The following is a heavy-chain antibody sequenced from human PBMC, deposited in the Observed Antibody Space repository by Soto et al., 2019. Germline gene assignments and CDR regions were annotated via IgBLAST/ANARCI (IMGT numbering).Heavy chain of an antibody. V-gene: IGHV3-33*01. CDR2: IWYDGSNK. J-gene: IGHJ4*02. D-gene: IGHD6-19*01. CDR1: GFTFSSYG. CDR3: ARDRSSGCTLRRSYYFDY. Sequence: PVGSLRLSCAASGFTFSSYGMHWVRQAPGKGLEWVAVIWYDGSNKYYADSVKGRFTISRDNSKNTLYLQMNSLRAEDTAVYYCARDRSSGCTLRRSYYFDYWGQGTLVTVSS.